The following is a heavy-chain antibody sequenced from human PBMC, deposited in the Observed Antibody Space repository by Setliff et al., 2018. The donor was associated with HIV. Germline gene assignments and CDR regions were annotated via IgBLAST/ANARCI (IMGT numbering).Heavy chain of an antibody. CDR2: IIPIFGPT. D-gene: IGHD4-17*01. J-gene: IGHJ4*02. CDR3: ARERNYGVNRPFDY. CDR1: GYTFSSYA. V-gene: IGHV1-69*13. Sequence: SVKVSCKASGYTFSSYAISWVRQAPGQGLEWMGGIIPIFGPTNYAQKFQGRVTITADESTTTAYMELSSLRSEDTAVYYCARERNYGVNRPFDYWGQGTLVTVSS.